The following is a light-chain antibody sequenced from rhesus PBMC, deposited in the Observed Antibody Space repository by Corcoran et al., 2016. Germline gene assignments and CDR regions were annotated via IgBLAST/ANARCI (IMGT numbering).Light chain of an antibody. J-gene: IGKJ3*01. Sequence: VILTQSPATLSLSPGERATLSCRASQSVSSYLAWYQQKPGQAPKLLILGASRRATGPPDRFSGRGSGTEFTLTISNLEPEYFAVCYCQKYRGPPFTFGPGTKLNLK. CDR1: QSVSSY. CDR2: GAS. V-gene: IGKV3-53*02. CDR3: QKYRGPPFT.